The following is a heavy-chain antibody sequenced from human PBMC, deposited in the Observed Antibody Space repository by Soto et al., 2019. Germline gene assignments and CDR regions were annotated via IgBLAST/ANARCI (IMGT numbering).Heavy chain of an antibody. Sequence: GGSLRLSCAASGFTVSSNYMSWVRQAPGKGLEWVSVIYSGGSTYYADSVKGRFTISRDNSKNTLYLQMNSLRAEDTAVYYCARVAYDYGGNSADDDAFDIWGQGTMVTVSS. CDR1: GFTVSSNY. CDR3: ARVAYDYGGNSADDDAFDI. J-gene: IGHJ3*02. D-gene: IGHD4-17*01. CDR2: IYSGGST. V-gene: IGHV3-66*01.